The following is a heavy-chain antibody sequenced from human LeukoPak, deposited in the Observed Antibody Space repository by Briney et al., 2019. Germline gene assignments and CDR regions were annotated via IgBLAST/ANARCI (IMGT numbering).Heavy chain of an antibody. V-gene: IGHV3-48*03. D-gene: IGHD1-20*01. CDR2: ISTSGSTM. J-gene: IGHJ4*02. CDR1: GFTFSSYE. CDR3: ARDNWNRAPDSVNFDY. Sequence: GGSLRLSCTASGFTFSSYEMNWVRQAPGKGLEWVSYISTSGSTMYYADSVKGRFTISRDNAKNSLYLQMNGPRADDAAVYYCARDNWNRAPDSVNFDYWGQGTLVTVSS.